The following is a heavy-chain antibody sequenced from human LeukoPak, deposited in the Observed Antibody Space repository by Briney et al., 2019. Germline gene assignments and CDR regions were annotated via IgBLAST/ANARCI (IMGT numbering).Heavy chain of an antibody. V-gene: IGHV1-8*03. D-gene: IGHD3-3*01. J-gene: IGHJ6*03. CDR1: GYTFTSYD. Sequence: GASVKVSCKASGYTFTSYDINWVRQATGQGLEWMGWMNPNSGNTGYAQKFQGRVTITRNTSISTAYMELSSLRSEDTAVYYCARGAVLRFLEWLLPIHYHYYMDVWGKGTTVTVSS. CDR2: MNPNSGNT. CDR3: ARGAVLRFLEWLLPIHYHYYMDV.